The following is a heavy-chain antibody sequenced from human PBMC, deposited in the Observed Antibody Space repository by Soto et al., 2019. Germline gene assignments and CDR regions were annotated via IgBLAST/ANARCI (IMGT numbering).Heavy chain of an antibody. CDR3: ATQYCSGGSCYWDY. CDR1: GGSISIYY. Sequence: SETLSLTCTASGGSISIYYLRWIRQPPGKGLEWLWNIYYSGSTNYNPSLKMRGTISVDRSRHHSSLRLMTVTAADTAMYYCATQYCSGGSCYWDYWGQGTLVTVSS. CDR2: IYYSGST. D-gene: IGHD2-15*01. V-gene: IGHV4-59*01. J-gene: IGHJ4*02.